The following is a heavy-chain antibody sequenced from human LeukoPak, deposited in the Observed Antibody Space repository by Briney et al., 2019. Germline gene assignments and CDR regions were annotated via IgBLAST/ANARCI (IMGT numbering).Heavy chain of an antibody. CDR3: ASNYYDSSGSDAFDI. Sequence: SEALSLTCTVSGGSISSYYWSWIRQPPGKGLEWIGYIYYSGSTNYNPSLKSRVTISVDTSKNQFSLKLSSVTAADTAVYYCASNYYDSSGSDAFDIWGQGTMVTVSS. CDR2: IYYSGST. D-gene: IGHD3-22*01. CDR1: GGSISSYY. V-gene: IGHV4-59*01. J-gene: IGHJ3*02.